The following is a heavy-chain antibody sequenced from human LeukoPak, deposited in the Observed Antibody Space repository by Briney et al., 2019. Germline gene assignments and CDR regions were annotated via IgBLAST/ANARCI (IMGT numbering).Heavy chain of an antibody. Sequence: GGSLRLSCAASGFTFSSYSMNWVRQAPGKGLEWVSSISSSSSYIYYADSVKGRFTISRDNAKNSLYLQMNSLRAEDTAVYYCARDSTDIVVVVAAPPTYWGQGTMVTVSS. D-gene: IGHD2-15*01. V-gene: IGHV3-21*01. CDR2: ISSSSSYI. J-gene: IGHJ3*01. CDR1: GFTFSSYS. CDR3: ARDSTDIVVVVAAPPTY.